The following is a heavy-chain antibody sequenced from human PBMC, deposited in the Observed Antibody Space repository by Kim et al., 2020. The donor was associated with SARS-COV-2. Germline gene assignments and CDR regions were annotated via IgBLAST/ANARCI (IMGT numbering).Heavy chain of an antibody. J-gene: IGHJ4*02. Sequence: GGSLRLSCEASGFTFSSYWMHWVRQAPGKGLVWVSYMSTDGSVTTYADSVRGRFIISRDNAKKTLYLQMNSLRVDDTAFYYCVRGVTAAGNLGGYWGQGTLVTVSS. D-gene: IGHD6-13*01. CDR1: GFTFSSYW. V-gene: IGHV3-74*03. CDR3: VRGVTAAGNLGGY. CDR2: MSTDGSVT.